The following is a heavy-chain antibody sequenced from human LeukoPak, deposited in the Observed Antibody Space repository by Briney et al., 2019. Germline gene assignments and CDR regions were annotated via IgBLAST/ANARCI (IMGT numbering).Heavy chain of an antibody. CDR2: IIPIFGTA. CDR1: GGTFSSYA. V-gene: IGHV1-69*13. J-gene: IGHJ6*04. Sequence: GASVKVSCKASGGTFSSYAISWVRQAPGQGLEWMGGIIPIFGTANYAQKFQGRVTITADESTSTAYMELSSLRSEDTAVYYCARESSLEHSWDVWGKGTTVTVSS. D-gene: IGHD1/OR15-1a*01. CDR3: ARESSLEHSWDV.